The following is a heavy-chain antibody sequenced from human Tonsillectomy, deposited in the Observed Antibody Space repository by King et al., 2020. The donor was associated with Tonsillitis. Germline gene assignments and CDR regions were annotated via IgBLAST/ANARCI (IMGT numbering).Heavy chain of an antibody. V-gene: IGHV5-51*01. CDR2: IYPGDSDT. D-gene: IGHD3-9*01. J-gene: IGHJ4*02. CDR1: GNSSTSYW. Sequence: VQLVESGAEVKKPGESLKISCKGSGNSSTSYWIAWVRQMPGKGLEWMGSIYPGDSDTRYNPSFQGQVTISADKSISTAYLQWSSLKASDTAMYYCARHAERYFDWLLQWYFDSWGQGMLVTVSS. CDR3: ARHAERYFDWLLQWYFDS.